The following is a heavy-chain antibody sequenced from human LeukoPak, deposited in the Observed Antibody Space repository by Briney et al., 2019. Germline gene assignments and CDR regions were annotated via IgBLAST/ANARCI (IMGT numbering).Heavy chain of an antibody. CDR1: GYTFTSYG. V-gene: IGHV1-18*01. CDR3: ARDLNSGDDYSSLIPMEFDY. J-gene: IGHJ4*02. CDR2: ISAYNGST. Sequence: ASVKVSCKASGYTFTSYGISWVRQAPGQGLEWMGWISAYNGSTNYAQKLQGRVTMTTDTSTSTAYMELRSLRSDDTAVYFCARDLNSGDDYSSLIPMEFDYWGQGTLVTVSS. D-gene: IGHD5-12*01.